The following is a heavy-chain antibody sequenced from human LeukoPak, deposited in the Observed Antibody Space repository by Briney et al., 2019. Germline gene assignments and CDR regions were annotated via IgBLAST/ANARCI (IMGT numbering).Heavy chain of an antibody. CDR1: GFTFSSYE. V-gene: IGHV3-48*03. D-gene: IGHD3-10*01. CDR2: ITTTDTTK. CDR3: ARGGFVFDI. Sequence: GGSLRLPCAASGFTFSSYEMNWVRQGPGKGLEWISYITTTDTTKYYTDSVKGRFTISRDNAKNSLYLQMHSLRAEDTAVYYCARGGFVFDIWGQGTVVTVSS. J-gene: IGHJ3*02.